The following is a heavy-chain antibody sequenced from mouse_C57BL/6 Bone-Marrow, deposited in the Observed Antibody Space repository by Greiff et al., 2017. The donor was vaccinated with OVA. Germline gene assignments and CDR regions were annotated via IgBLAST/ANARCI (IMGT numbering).Heavy chain of an antibody. Sequence: QVQLQQSGAELMKPGASVKLSCKATGYTFTGYWIEWVKQRPGHGLEWIGEILPGSRSTNYNEKFKGKATFTADTSSNTAYMQLSSLTTEDSAIYYCASLGLRREGDYWGQGTTLTVSS. D-gene: IGHD2-2*01. V-gene: IGHV1-9*01. CDR2: ILPGSRST. CDR1: GYTFTGYW. CDR3: ASLGLRREGDY. J-gene: IGHJ2*01.